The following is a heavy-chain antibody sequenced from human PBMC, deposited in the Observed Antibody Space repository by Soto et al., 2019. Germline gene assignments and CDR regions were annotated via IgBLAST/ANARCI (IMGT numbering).Heavy chain of an antibody. CDR3: ARHRSYDSSGYWYFDL. D-gene: IGHD3-22*01. J-gene: IGHJ2*01. V-gene: IGHV4-59*08. CDR1: GGSISSYY. CDR2: IYYSGST. Sequence: QVQLQESGPGLVKPSETLSLTCTVSGGSISSYYWSWIRQPPGKGLEWIGYIYYSGSTNYNPSLKRRVTISVATSKNQFSLKLSSVTAADTAVYYCARHRSYDSSGYWYFDLWGRGTLVTVSS.